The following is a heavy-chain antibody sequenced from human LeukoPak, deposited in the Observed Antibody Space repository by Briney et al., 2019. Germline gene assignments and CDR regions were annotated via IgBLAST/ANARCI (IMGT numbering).Heavy chain of an antibody. J-gene: IGHJ4*02. CDR1: GFTFSGYW. D-gene: IGHD3-22*01. CDR3: ARGGNYHDSSGYLTVDY. V-gene: IGHV3-74*01. Sequence: GGSLRLSCAASGFTFSGYWMHWVRQAPGKGLVWVSRINSDGSSTSYADSVKGRFTISRDNAKNTLYLQMNSLRAEDTAVYYCARGGNYHDSSGYLTVDYWGQGTLVTVSS. CDR2: INSDGSST.